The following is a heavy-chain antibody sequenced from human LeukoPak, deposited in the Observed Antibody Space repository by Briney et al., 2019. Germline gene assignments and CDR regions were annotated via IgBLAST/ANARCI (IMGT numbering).Heavy chain of an antibody. CDR1: GGSISSNDW. D-gene: IGHD4-17*01. V-gene: IGHV4-4*02. CDR3: AKSGDYGFDP. J-gene: IGHJ5*02. Sequence: SETLSLTCAVSGGSISSNDWWTWVPQPPGKGPEWIGEIYHSGSTNYNPSLKSRVTITVDKSKNHYSLTLTSVTAADTAVYYCAKSGDYGFDPWGQGTLVTVSS. CDR2: IYHSGST.